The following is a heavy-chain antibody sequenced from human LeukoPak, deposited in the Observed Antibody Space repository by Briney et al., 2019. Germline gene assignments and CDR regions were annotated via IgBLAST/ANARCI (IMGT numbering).Heavy chain of an antibody. J-gene: IGHJ6*03. CDR1: GFTFSSYG. CDR3: ARDRYYYYYMDV. Sequence: GRSLRLSCAASGFTFSSYGMHWVRQAPGKGLEWVAVIWYDGSNKYYADSVKGRFTISRDNSKNTLYLQMNSLRAEDTAVYYCARDRYYYYYMDVWGKGTTVTVYS. V-gene: IGHV3-33*01. CDR2: IWYDGSNK.